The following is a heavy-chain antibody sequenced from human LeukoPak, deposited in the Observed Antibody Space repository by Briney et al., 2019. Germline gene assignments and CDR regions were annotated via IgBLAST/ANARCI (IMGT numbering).Heavy chain of an antibody. CDR2: IIPIFGTA. J-gene: IGHJ6*03. CDR1: LGTFSHYA. D-gene: IGHD6-25*01. Sequence: PVNVSCKASLGTFSHYAISWVRPAPGQGLEWMGGIIPIFGTANYAQKFQGRVTLHTDESPSTAYVELSSRRSEDTAGYYCARDHVGIAAGGYYYFYMDVWGKGTTVTVSS. CDR3: ARDHVGIAAGGYYYFYMDV. V-gene: IGHV1-69*05.